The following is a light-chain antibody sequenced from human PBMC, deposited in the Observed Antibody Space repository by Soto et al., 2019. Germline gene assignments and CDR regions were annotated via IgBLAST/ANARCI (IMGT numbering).Light chain of an antibody. CDR1: QSISIY. V-gene: IGKV1-39*01. CDR3: QQRSNWPIT. Sequence: DIQMTQAPSSLSASVGYIFTITCRSSQSISIYLNWYQLKPGKAPNLLMYGASYLKSGVPTRFSGSGSGTDFTLTISSLEPEDFAVYYCQQRSNWPITFGQGTRLEIK. CDR2: GAS. J-gene: IGKJ5*01.